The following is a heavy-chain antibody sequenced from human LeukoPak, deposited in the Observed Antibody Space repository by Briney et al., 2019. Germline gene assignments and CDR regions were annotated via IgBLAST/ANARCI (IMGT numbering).Heavy chain of an antibody. V-gene: IGHV4-59*08. D-gene: IGHD5-12*01. CDR1: GGSTSSYY. Sequence: SETLSLTCTVSGGSTSSYYWSWIRQPPGKGLEWIGYIYYSGSTNYNPSLKSRVTISVDTSKNQFSLKLSSVTAADTAVYYCASQGYVDKPFDYWGQGTLVTVSS. J-gene: IGHJ4*02. CDR3: ASQGYVDKPFDY. CDR2: IYYSGST.